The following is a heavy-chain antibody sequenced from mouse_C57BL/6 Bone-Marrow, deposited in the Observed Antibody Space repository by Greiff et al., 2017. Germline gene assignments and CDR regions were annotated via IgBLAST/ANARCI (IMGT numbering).Heavy chain of an antibody. CDR1: GYTFTSYW. CDR3: ARIPAWFAY. D-gene: IGHD5-1-1*01. CDR2: IDPSDSYT. V-gene: IGHV1-50*01. J-gene: IGHJ3*01. Sequence: VQLQQPGAELVKPGASVKLSCKASGYTFTSYWMQWVKQRPGQGLEWIGEIDPSDSYTNYNQKFKGKATLTVDTSSSTAYMQLSSLTSEDSAVYYCARIPAWFAYWGQGTLVTVSA.